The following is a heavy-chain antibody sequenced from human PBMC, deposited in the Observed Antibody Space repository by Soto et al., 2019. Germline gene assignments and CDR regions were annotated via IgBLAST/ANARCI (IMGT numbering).Heavy chain of an antibody. Sequence: QVQLVQSEAEVKKPGASVKVSCEASGYTFINHGISWVRQAPGQGLEWMGWVSGSNGNTKYAQKFQGRVTMTTETSTSTAHMELRNLRSDDTAVYFCARDFYPLAYECDPWGQGTLVTVSS. CDR1: GYTFINHG. CDR2: VSGSNGNT. J-gene: IGHJ5*02. V-gene: IGHV1-18*04. CDR3: ARDFYPLAYECDP. D-gene: IGHD5-12*01.